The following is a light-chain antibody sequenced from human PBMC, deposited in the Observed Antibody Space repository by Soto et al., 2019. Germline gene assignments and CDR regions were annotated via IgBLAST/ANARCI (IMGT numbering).Light chain of an antibody. CDR3: SSYTSIRGVV. CDR1: SNDVGGYNY. V-gene: IGLV2-14*01. J-gene: IGLJ2*01. CDR2: DVS. Sequence: QSALTQPASVSGSPGQSITISCTGTSNDVGGYNYVSWYQQHPGKAPKLMIYDVSNRPSGVSNRFSASKSGNTASLTISGLQAEDEAAYYCSSYTSIRGVVFGGGTKLTVL.